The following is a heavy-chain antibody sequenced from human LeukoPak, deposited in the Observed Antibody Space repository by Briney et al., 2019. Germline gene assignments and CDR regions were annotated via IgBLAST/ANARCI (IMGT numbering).Heavy chain of an antibody. Sequence: GGSLRLSCAASGFIFDDYGMSWVRQAPGKGLEWVANIKQDGSEKYYVDSVKGRFTISRDNAKNSLYLQMNSLRAEDTAVYYCARETIVGATPDFDYWGQGTLVTVSS. V-gene: IGHV3-7*01. J-gene: IGHJ4*02. CDR2: IKQDGSEK. CDR1: GFIFDDYG. D-gene: IGHD1-26*01. CDR3: ARETIVGATPDFDY.